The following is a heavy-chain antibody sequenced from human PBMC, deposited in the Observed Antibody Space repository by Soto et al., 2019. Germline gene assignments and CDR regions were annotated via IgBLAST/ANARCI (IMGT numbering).Heavy chain of an antibody. J-gene: IGHJ4*02. CDR1: GGTFSSYT. CDR3: AREGLLSGYDYYYFDY. D-gene: IGHD5-12*01. V-gene: IGHV1-69*10. Sequence: VKVSCKASGGTFSSYTISWVRQAPGQGLEWMGRIIPILGIANYAQKFQGRVTITADKSTSTAYMELSSLRSEDTAVYYCAREGLLSGYDYYYFDYWGQGTLVTVSS. CDR2: IIPILGIA.